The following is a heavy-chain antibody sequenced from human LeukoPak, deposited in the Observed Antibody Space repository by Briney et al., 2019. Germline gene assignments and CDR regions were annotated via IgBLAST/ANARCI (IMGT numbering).Heavy chain of an antibody. V-gene: IGHV3-33*06. J-gene: IGHJ4*02. CDR2: IWYDGAHI. CDR3: AKGPPFYD. CDR1: GLILSSFG. D-gene: IGHD5/OR15-5a*01. Sequence: PGGSLRLSCAASGLILSSFGVHWVRQAPGKGLEWVAVIWYDGAHIYYGDSVKGRFTISRDNSKNTVYLQLNSLRAEDTAVYYCAKGPPFYDWGQGTLVTVSS.